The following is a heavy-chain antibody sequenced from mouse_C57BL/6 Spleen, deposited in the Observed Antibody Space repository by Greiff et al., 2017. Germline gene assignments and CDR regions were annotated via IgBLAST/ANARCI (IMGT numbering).Heavy chain of an antibody. V-gene: IGHV1-85*01. D-gene: IGHD1-1*01. J-gene: IGHJ1*03. CDR2: IYPRDGST. CDR3: AKPLSTTVDRYWYFDV. Sequence: QVQLQQSGPELVKPGASVKLSCKASGYTFTSYDINWVKQRPGQGLEWIGWIYPRDGSTKYNEKFKGQATLTVDTSSSTAYMELHSLTSEDSAVYFSAKPLSTTVDRYWYFDVWGTGTTVTVSS. CDR1: GYTFTSYD.